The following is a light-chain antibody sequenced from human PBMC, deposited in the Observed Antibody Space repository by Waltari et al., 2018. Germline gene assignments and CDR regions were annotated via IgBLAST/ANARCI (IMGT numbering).Light chain of an antibody. CDR1: QDISNY. V-gene: IGKV1-33*01. CDR2: DAS. J-gene: IGKJ3*01. CDR3: QRYDNLPIFA. Sequence: IHLTQSPSSLSASVGDRVTITCQASQDISNYLNWYQQKPWKAPKLLIHDASKLETGVPPRFSGSQSWTSFTLTISGLQPEDIGRYYCQRYDNLPIFAFGPGTKVEI.